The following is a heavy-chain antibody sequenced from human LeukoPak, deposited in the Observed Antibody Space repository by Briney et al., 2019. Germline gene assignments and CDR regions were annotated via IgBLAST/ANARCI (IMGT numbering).Heavy chain of an antibody. CDR3: ARTYYYDSSGYYRTYYFDY. CDR1: GGTFSSYA. Sequence: SVKDSCKASGGTFSSYAISWVRQAPGQGLEWMGRIIPILGIANYAQKFQGRVTITADKSTSTAYMELSSLRSEDTAVYYCARTYYYDSSGYYRTYYFDYWGQGTLVTVSS. V-gene: IGHV1-69*04. D-gene: IGHD3-22*01. CDR2: IIPILGIA. J-gene: IGHJ4*02.